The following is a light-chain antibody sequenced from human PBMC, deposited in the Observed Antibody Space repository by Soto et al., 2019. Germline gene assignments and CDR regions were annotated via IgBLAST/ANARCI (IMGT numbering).Light chain of an antibody. Sequence: VLTQPRSVSGSPGQSVTISCTGTSSDVGGYNYVSWYQQHPGKAPKLMIYDVSKRPSGVPDRFSGSKSGNTAPLTISGLQAEDEADYYCCSYAGSYAYVFGTGTKVTVL. J-gene: IGLJ1*01. CDR2: DVS. V-gene: IGLV2-11*01. CDR1: SSDVGGYNY. CDR3: CSYAGSYAYV.